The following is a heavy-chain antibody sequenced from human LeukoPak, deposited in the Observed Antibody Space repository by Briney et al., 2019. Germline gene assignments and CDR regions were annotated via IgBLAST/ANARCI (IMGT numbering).Heavy chain of an antibody. V-gene: IGHV4-39*01. D-gene: IGHD2-2*01. CDR2: IYYSGST. J-gene: IGHJ4*02. CDR3: ERHPIVVVPAAMAYYFDY. Sequence: SETLSLTCTVSGGSISSSSYYWGWIRQPPGKGLEWIGRIYYSGSTYYNPSLKSRVTISVDTSKNQFSLKLSSVTAADTAVYYCERHPIVVVPAAMAYYFDYWGQGTLVTVSS. CDR1: GGSISSSSYY.